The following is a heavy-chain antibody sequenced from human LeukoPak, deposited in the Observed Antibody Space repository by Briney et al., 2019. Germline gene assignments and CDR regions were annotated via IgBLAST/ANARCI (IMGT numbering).Heavy chain of an antibody. CDR1: GDSISSSGYY. CDR3: ARAGSRGYSYGQGYYYGLDV. CDR2: INHSGST. V-gene: IGHV4-39*07. J-gene: IGHJ6*02. D-gene: IGHD5-18*01. Sequence: SETLSLTCSVSGDSISSSGYYWDWIRQPPGKGLEWIGEINHSGSTNYNPSLKSRVTISVDTSKNQFSLKLSSVTAADTAVYYCARAGSRGYSYGQGYYYGLDVWGQGTTVTVSS.